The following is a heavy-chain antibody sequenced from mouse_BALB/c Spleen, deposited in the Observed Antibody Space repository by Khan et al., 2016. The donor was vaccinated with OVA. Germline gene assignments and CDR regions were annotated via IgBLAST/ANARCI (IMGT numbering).Heavy chain of an antibody. V-gene: IGHV1-4*01. CDR1: GYTFTTYT. CDR3: TKEGANNMSDCWFAY. CDR2: IIPSTDYT. Sequence: QVQLKQSGAELARPGASVKMSCKASGYTFTTYTIHWVKQRPGQGLEWIGYIIPSTDYTTYNQKFKDKATLTADKSSSTAYMQLSSLTSDDSAVYYCTKEGANNMSDCWFAYWGQGTLVTVSA. J-gene: IGHJ3*01.